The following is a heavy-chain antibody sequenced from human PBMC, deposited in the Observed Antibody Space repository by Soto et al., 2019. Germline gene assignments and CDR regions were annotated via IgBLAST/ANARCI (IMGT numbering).Heavy chain of an antibody. V-gene: IGHV1-2*04. J-gene: IGHJ6*02. CDR2: INPNSGGT. CDR1: GGTFSNYA. CDR3: ARVASNDLYYYYGMDV. D-gene: IGHD2-8*01. Sequence: GASVKVSCKVSGGTFSNYAIDWVRQAPGQGLEWMGWINPNSGGTNYAQKFQGWVTMTRDTSISTAYMELSRLTSDDTAVYYCARVASNDLYYYYGMDVWGQGTTVTVSS.